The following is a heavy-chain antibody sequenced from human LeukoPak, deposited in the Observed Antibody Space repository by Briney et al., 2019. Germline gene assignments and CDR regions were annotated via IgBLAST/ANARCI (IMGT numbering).Heavy chain of an antibody. CDR1: GGSIISSNYY. Sequence: SETLSLTCSVSGGSIISSNYYWGWIRQPPGKGLEWIGSIYQSGSGRSYYNPSLRSRVTLSGDTSKNQFFLRLSSVTAADTAVYYCASTLRFLPYRRFDYWGQGTLVTVPS. D-gene: IGHD3-3*01. CDR3: ASTLRFLPYRRFDY. V-gene: IGHV4-39*01. J-gene: IGHJ4*02. CDR2: IYQSGSGRS.